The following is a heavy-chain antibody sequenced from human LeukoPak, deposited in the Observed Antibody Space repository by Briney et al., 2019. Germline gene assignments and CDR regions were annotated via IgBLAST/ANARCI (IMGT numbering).Heavy chain of an antibody. D-gene: IGHD2-2*01. Sequence: ASVKVSCKASGYTFTGYYMHWVRQAPGQGLEWMGWINPNSGGTNYAQKFQGRVTMTRDTSISTAYMELSRLRSDDTAVYYCARDRHQLLSGYYYYMDVWGKGTTVTISS. CDR2: INPNSGGT. J-gene: IGHJ6*03. V-gene: IGHV1-2*02. CDR3: ARDRHQLLSGYYYYMDV. CDR1: GYTFTGYY.